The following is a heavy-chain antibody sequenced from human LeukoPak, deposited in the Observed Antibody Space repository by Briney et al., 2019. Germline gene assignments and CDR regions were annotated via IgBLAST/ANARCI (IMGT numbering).Heavy chain of an antibody. CDR3: ARDLIISSKVGATAGGY. D-gene: IGHD1-26*01. J-gene: IGHJ4*02. Sequence: ASVKVSCKASGYTFTSYGISWVRQAPGQGLEWMGWISAYNGNTNYAQKLQGRVTMTTDTSTSTAYMELRSLRSDDTAVYYCARDLIISSKVGATAGGYWGQGTLVTVSS. V-gene: IGHV1-18*01. CDR1: GYTFTSYG. CDR2: ISAYNGNT.